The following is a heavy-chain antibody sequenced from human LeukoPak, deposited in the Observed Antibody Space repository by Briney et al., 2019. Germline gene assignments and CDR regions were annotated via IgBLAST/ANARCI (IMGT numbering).Heavy chain of an antibody. Sequence: SETLSLTCTVSGGSINSYWSWIRQPAGKGLEWIGRISRSGITTYNPSLKSRLSISIDTSKNQFSLRLSSVTAADTAVYYCARSRRRPYYYDSSGNNWFDPWGQGTLVTVSS. CDR3: ARSRRRPYYYDSSGNNWFDP. CDR2: ISRSGIT. J-gene: IGHJ5*02. D-gene: IGHD3-22*01. V-gene: IGHV4-4*07. CDR1: GGSINSY.